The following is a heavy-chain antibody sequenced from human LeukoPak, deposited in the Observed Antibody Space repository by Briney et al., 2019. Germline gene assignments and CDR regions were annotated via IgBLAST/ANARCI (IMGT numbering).Heavy chain of an antibody. D-gene: IGHD2-15*01. V-gene: IGHV1-18*01. CDR3: ATDDCSGGSCYLN. Sequence: ASVKVSCKASGYTFTSYGISWVRQAPGQGLEWMGWISAYNGNTNYAQKLQGRVTMAEDTSTDTAYMELSSLRSEDTAVYYCATDDCSGGSCYLNWGQGTLVTVSS. CDR1: GYTFTSYG. CDR2: ISAYNGNT. J-gene: IGHJ4*02.